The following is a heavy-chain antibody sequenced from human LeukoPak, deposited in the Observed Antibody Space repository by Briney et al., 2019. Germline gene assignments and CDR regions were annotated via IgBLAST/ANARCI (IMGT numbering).Heavy chain of an antibody. CDR3: ACRIFSSPRFDP. CDR2: IYPGDSRT. D-gene: IGHD2-15*01. CDR1: EYIFSTYW. Sequence: GESLKISCQASEYIFSTYWIGWVRQMPGKGLEWMAVIYPGDSRTRYNPSFQGRVTISVDKTISTAYLQWSSLKASDSAMYYCACRIFSSPRFDPWGQGTVVRLPS. J-gene: IGHJ5*02. V-gene: IGHV5-51*01.